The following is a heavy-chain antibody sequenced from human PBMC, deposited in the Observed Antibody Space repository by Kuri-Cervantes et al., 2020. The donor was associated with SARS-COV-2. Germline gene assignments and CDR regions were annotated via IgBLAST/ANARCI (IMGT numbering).Heavy chain of an antibody. D-gene: IGHD2-2*01. CDR2: IYSGGST. J-gene: IGHJ3*02. CDR1: GITVSNNY. V-gene: IGHV3-66*02. CDR3: VRGDIVVVAAAFDI. Sequence: GESLKISCAASGITVSNNYMTWVRQAPGKGLEWVSVIYSGGSTFYADSVKGRFTISRDNPKNTLYLQMNSLRAEDTAVYYCVRGDIVVVAAAFDIWGQGTRVTVSS.